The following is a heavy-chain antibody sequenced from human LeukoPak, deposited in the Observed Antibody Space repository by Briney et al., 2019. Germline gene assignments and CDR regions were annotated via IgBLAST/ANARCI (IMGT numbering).Heavy chain of an antibody. CDR2: IWSDGSNK. D-gene: IGHD6-19*01. Sequence: QPGRSLRLSCAASGFTFSSYAMHWVRQAPGKGLEWVAVIWSDGSNKYYTDSVKGRFTISRDNSKNTLYLQMNSLRAEDTAVYYCASTRSTSDWYTRGFEYWGQGTLVTVSS. CDR1: GFTFSSYA. V-gene: IGHV3-33*03. J-gene: IGHJ4*02. CDR3: ASTRSTSDWYTRGFEY.